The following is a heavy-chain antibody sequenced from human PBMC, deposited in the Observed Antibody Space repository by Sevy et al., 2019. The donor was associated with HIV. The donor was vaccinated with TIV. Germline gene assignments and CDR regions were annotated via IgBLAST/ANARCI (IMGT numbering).Heavy chain of an antibody. D-gene: IGHD3-22*01. CDR3: TSPAYYYDSRGYRWGPDY. Sequence: GESLKISCTASGFTFGDCAMSWFRQAPGKGLEWVGFIRSKAYRGTTEYAASVKGRFTISRDDSKSIAYLQMSSLKTEDTAVYYCTSPAYYYDSRGYRWGPDYWGQGTLVTVSS. CDR1: GFTFGDCA. CDR2: IRSKAYRGTT. V-gene: IGHV3-49*03. J-gene: IGHJ4*02.